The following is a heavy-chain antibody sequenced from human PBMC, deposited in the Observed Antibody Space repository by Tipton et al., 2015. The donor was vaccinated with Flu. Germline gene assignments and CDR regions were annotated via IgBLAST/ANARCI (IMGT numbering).Heavy chain of an antibody. Sequence: TLSLTCSVSGDSIGGAYYWGWIRQPPGKGLEWIGNSHHTGSTYRNPSLKSRVIISVDRSKNQFSLKLTSVTAADTAIYFCARSYYYDSNYFDSWGPGTLVMVSS. D-gene: IGHD3-22*01. V-gene: IGHV4-38-2*01. CDR3: ARSYYYDSNYFDS. CDR2: SHHTGST. J-gene: IGHJ4*02. CDR1: GDSIGGAYY.